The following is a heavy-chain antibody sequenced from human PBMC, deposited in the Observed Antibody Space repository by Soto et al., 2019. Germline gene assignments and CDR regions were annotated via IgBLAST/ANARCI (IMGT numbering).Heavy chain of an antibody. J-gene: IGHJ4*02. D-gene: IGHD5-18*01. CDR1: GYTFTVYY. CDR3: ARIRGYSYGPFDY. Sequence: ASVKVSCKASGYTFTVYYMHWVRQAPGQGLEWMGWINPKSGGTMYPQKFQGRVTMTWDTSISTAYMALTRLRSDDTAVYYCARIRGYSYGPFDYWGQGTLVTVSS. V-gene: IGHV1-2*02. CDR2: INPKSGGT.